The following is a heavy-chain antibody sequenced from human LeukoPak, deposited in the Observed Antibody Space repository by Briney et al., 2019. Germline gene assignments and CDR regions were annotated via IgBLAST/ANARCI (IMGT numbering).Heavy chain of an antibody. CDR2: ISYDGSNK. Sequence: GGSLRLSCAASGFTFSSYAMHWVRQAPGKGLEWVAVISYDGSNKYYADSVKGRFTISRDNSKNTLYLQMNSLRAEDTAVYYCARDVRVFQMVYYFDYWGQGTLVTVSS. CDR3: ARDVRVFQMVYYFDY. J-gene: IGHJ4*02. D-gene: IGHD2-8*01. CDR1: GFTFSSYA. V-gene: IGHV3-30-3*01.